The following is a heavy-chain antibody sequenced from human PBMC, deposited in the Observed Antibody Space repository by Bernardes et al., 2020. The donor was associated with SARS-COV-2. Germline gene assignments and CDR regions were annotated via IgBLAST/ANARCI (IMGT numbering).Heavy chain of an antibody. CDR1: GGSMSNTDW. V-gene: IGHV4-4*02. CDR2: ISPSGST. Sequence: SETLSLTCTVSGGSMSNTDWWSWVRQPPGKGLEWIGEISPSGSTRYRAPLKSRVTISMDKSKNQYYLNLSSVTAADTAVYYCARISGDYYYGMDVWGQGTTVTVSS. CDR3: ARISGDYYYGMDV. J-gene: IGHJ6*02. D-gene: IGHD6-19*01.